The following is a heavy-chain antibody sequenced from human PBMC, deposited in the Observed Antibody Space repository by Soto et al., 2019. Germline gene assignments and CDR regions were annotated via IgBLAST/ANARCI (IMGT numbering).Heavy chain of an antibody. CDR2: IYWDDDK. J-gene: IGHJ6*02. D-gene: IGHD3-16*01. V-gene: IGHV2-5*02. Sequence: QITLRESGPTLVKPTQTLTLTCTFSGFSVSSSGEGVAWIRQPPGKALEWLALIYWDDDKRYSPFLKNRVTIAKDTPNTPVVLTVPNMDPGDTATYYCAHKGGRGAGMDVWGQGTTVTVSS. CDR1: GFSVSSSGEG. CDR3: AHKGGRGAGMDV.